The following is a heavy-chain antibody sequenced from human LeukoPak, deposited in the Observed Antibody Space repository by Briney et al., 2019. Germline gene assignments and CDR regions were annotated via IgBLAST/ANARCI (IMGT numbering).Heavy chain of an antibody. CDR1: GFTFSSYW. Sequence: GGSLRLSCAASGFTFSSYWMHWVRQAPGKGLVWVSRINSDGSSTSYADSVKGRFTTSRDNAKNTLYLQMNSLRAEDTAVYYCATRNQGYCSGGSCYYYYYAMDVWGKGTTVTVSS. CDR3: ATRNQGYCSGGSCYYYYYAMDV. J-gene: IGHJ6*04. V-gene: IGHV3-74*01. D-gene: IGHD2-15*01. CDR2: INSDGSST.